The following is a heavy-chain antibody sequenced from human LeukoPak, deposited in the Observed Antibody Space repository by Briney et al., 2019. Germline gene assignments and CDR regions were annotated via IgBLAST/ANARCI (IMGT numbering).Heavy chain of an antibody. CDR2: IGTVGDK. CDR1: GFTFSRYD. Sequence: PGGSLRLSCAASGFTFSRYDMHWVRQATGKGLEWVSSIGTVGDKYYPGSVKGRFTISRDNAKNSLYLQMNSLRAEDTAVYYCARIHMVLGGYFNYWGQGTLVTVSS. D-gene: IGHD3-10*01. CDR3: ARIHMVLGGYFNY. J-gene: IGHJ4*02. V-gene: IGHV3-13*01.